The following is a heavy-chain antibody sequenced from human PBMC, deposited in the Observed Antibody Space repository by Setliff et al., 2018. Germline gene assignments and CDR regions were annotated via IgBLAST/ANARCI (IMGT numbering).Heavy chain of an antibody. CDR2: ISYGGNT. D-gene: IGHD2-15*01. J-gene: IGHJ6*03. Sequence: PSETLSLTCTVSGVSFSANHYWGWIRQPPGKGLEWIGSISYGGNTYYNPSLNSRVTISADTSKNQFSVRLNSVTAADTAIYYCARGGGSVLPNYYYFNYMDVWGKGTTVTVSS. V-gene: IGHV4-39*02. CDR1: GVSFSANHY. CDR3: ARGGGSVLPNYYYFNYMDV.